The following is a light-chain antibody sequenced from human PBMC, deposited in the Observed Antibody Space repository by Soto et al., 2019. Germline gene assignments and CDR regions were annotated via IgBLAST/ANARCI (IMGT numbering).Light chain of an antibody. CDR3: QQYNNYWT. V-gene: IGKV1-5*01. CDR1: SSISSF. J-gene: IGKJ1*01. Sequence: IRMTQSPSSMSASXGDRVTIGSRTRSSISSFLARYPQTPGXASKIXIYDASSLESGVTSRFSGSGCAKEFIITISSLQPDDFATYECQQYNNYWTFGQGTKVDIK. CDR2: DAS.